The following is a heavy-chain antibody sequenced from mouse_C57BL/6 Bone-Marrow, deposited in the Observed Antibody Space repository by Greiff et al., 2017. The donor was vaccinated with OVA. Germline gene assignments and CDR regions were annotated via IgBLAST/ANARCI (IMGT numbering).Heavy chain of an antibody. D-gene: IGHD2-5*01. Sequence: EVMLVESEGGLVQPGSSMKLSCTASGFTFSDYYMAWVRQVPEKGLEWVANINYDGSSTYYLDSLKSRFIISRDNAKNILYLQMSSLKSEDTATYYCAREDYSNFYAMDYWGQGTSVTVSS. J-gene: IGHJ4*01. CDR3: AREDYSNFYAMDY. V-gene: IGHV5-16*01. CDR1: GFTFSDYY. CDR2: INYDGSST.